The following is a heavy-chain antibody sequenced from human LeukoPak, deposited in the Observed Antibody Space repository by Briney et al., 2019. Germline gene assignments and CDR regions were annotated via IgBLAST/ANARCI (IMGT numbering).Heavy chain of an antibody. D-gene: IGHD2-2*01. CDR3: AKDKDIVVVPAAKAFDY. Sequence: GGSLRLSCAASGFTFSSYAMSWVRQAPGKGLEWVSAISGSGGRTYYADSVKGRFTISRHNSKNTLYLQMNSLRAEDTAVYYCAKDKDIVVVPAAKAFDYWGQGTLVTVSS. J-gene: IGHJ4*02. CDR2: ISGSGGRT. CDR1: GFTFSSYA. V-gene: IGHV3-23*01.